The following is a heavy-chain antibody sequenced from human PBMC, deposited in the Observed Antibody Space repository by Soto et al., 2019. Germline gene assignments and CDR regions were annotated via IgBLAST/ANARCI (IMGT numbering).Heavy chain of an antibody. V-gene: IGHV1-18*01. J-gene: IGHJ5*02. CDR2: ISAYNGNT. CDR3: ARDMGSITIFGVVIGWFDP. CDR1: GGTFSSYA. D-gene: IGHD3-3*01. Sequence: ASVKVSCKASGGTFSSYAISWVRQAPGQGLEWMGWISAYNGNTNYAQKLQGRVTMTTDTSTSTAYMELRSLRSDDTAVYYCARDMGSITIFGVVIGWFDPWGQGTLVTVSS.